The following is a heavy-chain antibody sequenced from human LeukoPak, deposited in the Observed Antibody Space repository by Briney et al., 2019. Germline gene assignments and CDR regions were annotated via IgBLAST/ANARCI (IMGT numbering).Heavy chain of an antibody. V-gene: IGHV4-59*08. CDR3: ARHCTGITMVRGVIKGYYYYYMDV. D-gene: IGHD3-10*01. CDR2: IYYSGST. J-gene: IGHJ6*03. CDR1: GGSISSYY. Sequence: SETLSLTCTVSGGSISSYYWSWIRQPPGKGLEWIGYIYYSGSTNYNPSLKSRVTISVDTSKNQFSLKLSSVTAADTAVYYCARHCTGITMVRGVIKGYYYYYMDVWGKGTTVTVSS.